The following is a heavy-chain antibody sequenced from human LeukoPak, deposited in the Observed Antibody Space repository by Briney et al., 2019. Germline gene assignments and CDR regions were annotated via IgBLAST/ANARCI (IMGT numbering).Heavy chain of an antibody. Sequence: PSETLSLTCAVYGGSFSGYYWSWIRQPPGKGLEWIGEINHSGSTNYNPSLKSRVTISVDTSKNQFSLKLSSVTAADTAVYYCAREPTVTTDWFDPWGQGTLVTVSS. J-gene: IGHJ5*02. CDR2: INHSGST. CDR1: GGSFSGYY. CDR3: AREPTVTTDWFDP. D-gene: IGHD4-17*01. V-gene: IGHV4-34*01.